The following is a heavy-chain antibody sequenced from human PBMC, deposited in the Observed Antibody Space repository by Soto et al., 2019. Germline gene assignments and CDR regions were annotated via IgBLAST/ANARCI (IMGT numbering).Heavy chain of an antibody. CDR3: ARQGFGPLHGLVDV. J-gene: IGHJ6*02. V-gene: IGHV4-59*08. CDR1: GGSISSYY. CDR2: VHHSWGS. Sequence: QVQLQESGPGLVKPSETLSLSCTVSGGSISSYYWSWFRQSTGKRMEWIGYVHHSWGSSYNPSLQSRVAISLDTSKSQFSLKVTSVTATDTAVYYCARQGFGPLHGLVDVWGQGTTGTVSS. D-gene: IGHD3-10*01.